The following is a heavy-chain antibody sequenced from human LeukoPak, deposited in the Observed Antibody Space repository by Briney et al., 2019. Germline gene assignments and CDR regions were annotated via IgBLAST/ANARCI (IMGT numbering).Heavy chain of an antibody. CDR2: ISYDGSNK. J-gene: IGHJ4*02. Sequence: GGSLRLSCAASGFTFSSYAMHWVRQAPGKGLEWVAVISYDGSNKYYADSVKGRFTISRDNSKNTLYLQMNSLRAEDTAVYYCASGPRIAVAGTTHFDYWGQGTLVTVSS. CDR3: ASGPRIAVAGTTHFDY. V-gene: IGHV3-30-3*01. D-gene: IGHD6-19*01. CDR1: GFTFSSYA.